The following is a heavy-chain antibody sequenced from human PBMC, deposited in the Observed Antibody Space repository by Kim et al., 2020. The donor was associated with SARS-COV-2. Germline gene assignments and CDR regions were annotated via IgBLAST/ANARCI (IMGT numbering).Heavy chain of an antibody. J-gene: IGHJ4*02. CDR3: ARDLAKGG. CDR1: GFIFSDYY. D-gene: IGHD3-16*01. Sequence: GGSLRLSFAASGFIFSDYYMEWVRQAPWKGLVWVSRIRKDGRFTGYADSVKGRFIISRDNAKNTLYLQINSLTDEATAVYFCARDLAKGGWGQGILVTVS. V-gene: IGHV3-74*01. CDR2: IRKDGRFT.